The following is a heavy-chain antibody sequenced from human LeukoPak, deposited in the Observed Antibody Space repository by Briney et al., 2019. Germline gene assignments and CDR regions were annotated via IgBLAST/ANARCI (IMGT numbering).Heavy chain of an antibody. CDR1: GYTFTSYA. V-gene: IGHV7-4-1*02. CDR3: ARGLRVATVIYNWFDP. CDR2: INTNTGNP. Sequence: ASVKVSCKASGYTFTSYAMNWVRQAPGQGLEWMGWINTNTGNPTYAQGFTGRFVFSLDTSVSTAYLQISSLKAEDTAVYYCARGLRVATVIYNWFDPWGQGTLVTVSS. J-gene: IGHJ5*02. D-gene: IGHD5-12*01.